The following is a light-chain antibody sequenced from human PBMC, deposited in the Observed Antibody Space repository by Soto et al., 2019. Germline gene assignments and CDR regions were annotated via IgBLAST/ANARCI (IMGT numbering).Light chain of an antibody. V-gene: IGKV3-15*01. Sequence: VMTQSPATLSVSPGDRASLSCRASQSVSSNLAWYQQKPGQAPRILIYGESTRATGIPDRFSGSGSGTELTLTISRLQSEDFAVYYCQKYDNWPFTFGQGTRLEIK. CDR2: GES. CDR3: QKYDNWPFT. J-gene: IGKJ5*01. CDR1: QSVSSN.